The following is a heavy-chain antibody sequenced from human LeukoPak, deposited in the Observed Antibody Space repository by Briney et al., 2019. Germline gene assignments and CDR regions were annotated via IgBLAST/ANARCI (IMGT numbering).Heavy chain of an antibody. CDR1: GFTFSIYT. J-gene: IGHJ6*02. CDR3: AREEDSSTIRSSHGMDV. CDR2: ISSGGTYI. D-gene: IGHD6-6*01. Sequence: GGSLRLSCATSGFTFSIYTMNWARQAPGKGLEWVSCISSGGTYIYNADSVKGRFTISRDNAKNSLYLQMNNLRAEDTAVYYCAREEDSSTIRSSHGMDVWGQGTTVTVSS. V-gene: IGHV3-21*01.